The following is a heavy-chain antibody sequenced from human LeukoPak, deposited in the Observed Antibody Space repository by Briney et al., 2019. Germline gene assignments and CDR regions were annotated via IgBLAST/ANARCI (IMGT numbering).Heavy chain of an antibody. D-gene: IGHD4-17*01. CDR2: ISYDGSNK. CDR3: AKDPNGDYIGTFDI. CDR1: GFTFSDYG. V-gene: IGHV3-30*18. Sequence: PGGSLRLSCAASGFTFSDYGMHWVRQAPGKGLEWVAVISYDGSNKYYADSVKGRFTISRDNSKNTLYLQMNSLRAEDTAVYYCAKDPNGDYIGTFDIWGQGTMVTVSS. J-gene: IGHJ3*02.